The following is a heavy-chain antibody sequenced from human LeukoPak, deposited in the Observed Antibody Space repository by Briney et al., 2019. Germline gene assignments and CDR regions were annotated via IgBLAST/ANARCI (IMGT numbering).Heavy chain of an antibody. CDR1: GFTFSSYG. J-gene: IGHJ5*02. D-gene: IGHD6-13*01. CDR3: ARDLAAAGTWFDP. V-gene: IGHV3-33*08. CDR2: IWYDTSNK. Sequence: AGGSLRLSCAASGFTFSSYGMHWVRQAPGKGLEWVAVIWYDTSNKYYVDSVKGRFTISRDNSKNTLYLQMNSLRAEDTAVYYCARDLAAAGTWFDPWGQGTLVTVSS.